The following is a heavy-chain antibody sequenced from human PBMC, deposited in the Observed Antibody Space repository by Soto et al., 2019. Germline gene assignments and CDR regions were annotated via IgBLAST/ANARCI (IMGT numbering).Heavy chain of an antibody. V-gene: IGHV3-74*01. J-gene: IGHJ6*02. CDR3: ASKIYGGYGMDV. CDR2: INSDGSST. Sequence: GGSLRLSCAASGFTFSSYWMHWVRQAPGKGLVWVSRINSDGSSTSYADSVKGRFTISRDNAKNTLYLQMNSLRAEDTAVYYFASKIYGGYGMDVWGQGSTVTVSS. D-gene: IGHD4-17*01. CDR1: GFTFSSYW.